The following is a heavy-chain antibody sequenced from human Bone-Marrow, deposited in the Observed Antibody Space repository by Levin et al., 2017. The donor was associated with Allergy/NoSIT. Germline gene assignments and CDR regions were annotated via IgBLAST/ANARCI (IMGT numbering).Heavy chain of an antibody. J-gene: IGHJ4*02. Sequence: GGSLRLSCAASGFTFSSYAMSWVRQAPGKGLEWVSAISGSGGSTYYADSVKGRFTISRDNSKNTLYLQMNSLRAEDTAVYYCAKDYPLISDILSYFDYWGQGTLVTVSS. CDR1: GFTFSSYA. D-gene: IGHD3-9*01. V-gene: IGHV3-23*01. CDR3: AKDYPLISDILSYFDY. CDR2: ISGSGGST.